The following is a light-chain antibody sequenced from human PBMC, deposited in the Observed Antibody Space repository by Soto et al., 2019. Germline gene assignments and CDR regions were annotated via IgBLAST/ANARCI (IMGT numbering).Light chain of an antibody. CDR3: LQYNNWPYT. Sequence: EKVMTQSPATLSVSPGEAATLSCRASQSVSSNLAWYQQKPGQPPMLLIYGASTRATGIPARFSGSGSGTEFTLTISSLQSEDFAVYYCLQYNNWPYTFGQGTKLEIK. CDR1: QSVSSN. J-gene: IGKJ2*01. V-gene: IGKV3-15*01. CDR2: GAS.